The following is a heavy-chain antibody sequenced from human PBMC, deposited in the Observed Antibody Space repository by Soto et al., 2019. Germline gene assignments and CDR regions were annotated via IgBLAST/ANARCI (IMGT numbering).Heavy chain of an antibody. CDR2: IYYSGST. D-gene: IGHD3-3*01. Sequence: PSGTLSLTCTVSGGSISSYYWSWIRQPPGKGLEWIGYIYYSGSTNYNPSLKSRVTISVDTSKNQFSLKLSSVTAADTAVYYCASSLTIFVVASLKYYYTDFWCKATSVTVSS. J-gene: IGHJ6*03. CDR1: GGSISSYY. V-gene: IGHV4-59*08. CDR3: ASSLTIFVVASLKYYYTDF.